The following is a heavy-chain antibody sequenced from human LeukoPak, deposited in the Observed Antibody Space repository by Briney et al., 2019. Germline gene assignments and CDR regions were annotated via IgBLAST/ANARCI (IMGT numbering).Heavy chain of an antibody. CDR3: ASHCSGRHYAFDI. CDR1: GFTFSSYA. V-gene: IGHV3-23*01. CDR2: ISGSGGST. J-gene: IGHJ3*02. Sequence: PGGSLRLSCAASGFTFSSYAMSWVHQAPGKGLEWVSAISGSGGSTYYADSVKGRFTISRDNSKNTLYLQMNTLRAEDTAVYYCASHCSGRHYAFDIWGQGTMVTVSP. D-gene: IGHD3-10*02.